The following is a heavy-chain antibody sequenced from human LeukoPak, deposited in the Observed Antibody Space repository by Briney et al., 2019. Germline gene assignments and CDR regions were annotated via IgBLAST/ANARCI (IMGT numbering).Heavy chain of an antibody. CDR1: GFAFSSYA. Sequence: GGSLRLSCAASGFAFSSYAMSWARQAPGKGLEWVASINHNGNVNYYVDSVKGRFTISRDNAKNSLYLQMSNLRAEDTAVYFCARGGGLDVWGQGATVTVSS. D-gene: IGHD3-16*01. J-gene: IGHJ6*02. CDR2: INHNGNVN. V-gene: IGHV3-7*03. CDR3: ARGGGLDV.